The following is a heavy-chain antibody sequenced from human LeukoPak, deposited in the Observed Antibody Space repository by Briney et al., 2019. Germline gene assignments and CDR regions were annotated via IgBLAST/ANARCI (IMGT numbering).Heavy chain of an antibody. CDR2: ISWNSGSI. CDR1: GFTFSSYW. Sequence: GGSLRLSCAASGFTFSSYWMHWVRQAPGKGLEWVSGISWNSGSIGYADSVKGRFTISRDNAKNSLYLQMNSLRAEDTALYYCAKDLFADYGAKRGAFDIWGQGTMVTVSS. CDR3: AKDLFADYGAKRGAFDI. D-gene: IGHD4-17*01. V-gene: IGHV3-9*01. J-gene: IGHJ3*02.